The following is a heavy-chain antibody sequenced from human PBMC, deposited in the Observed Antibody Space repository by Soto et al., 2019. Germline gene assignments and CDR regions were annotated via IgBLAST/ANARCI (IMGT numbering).Heavy chain of an antibody. Sequence: QVQLQESGPGLVKPSQTLSLTCTVSGGSISSGGYYWSWIRQHPGKGLEWIGYIYYSGSTYYNPSLKSRVTISVDTSHNQFSLKLSSVTAADSAVYYCARGFYGLVRVDPWGQGTLVTVSS. CDR3: ARGFYGLVRVDP. D-gene: IGHD6-13*01. V-gene: IGHV4-31*03. J-gene: IGHJ5*02. CDR2: IYYSGST. CDR1: GGSISSGGYY.